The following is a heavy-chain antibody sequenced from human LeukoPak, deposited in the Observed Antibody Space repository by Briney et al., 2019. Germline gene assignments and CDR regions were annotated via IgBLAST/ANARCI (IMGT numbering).Heavy chain of an antibody. CDR3: ARDDSGSSYYFDS. Sequence: GGSLRLSCAASGFTFSSYAMHWVRKAPGKGLEWVAVISYDGSNKYYADSVKGRFTISRDNSKNTLWLQMNSLRAEDTAVYYCARDDSGSSYYFDSWGQGTLVTVSS. D-gene: IGHD3-10*01. CDR1: GFTFSSYA. V-gene: IGHV3-30-3*01. J-gene: IGHJ4*02. CDR2: ISYDGSNK.